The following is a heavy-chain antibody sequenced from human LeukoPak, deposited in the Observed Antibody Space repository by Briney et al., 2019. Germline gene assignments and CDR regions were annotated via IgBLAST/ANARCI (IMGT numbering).Heavy chain of an antibody. CDR1: GGSISSSSFY. V-gene: IGHV4-39*02. J-gene: IGHJ4*02. CDR2: ISYIGRT. CDR3: ANAGSSAYPIFH. Sequence: PAETLSLTCTVSGGSISSSSFYWGWIRQPPGKGLEWIVSISYIGRTSYNPSLKSRVTISVDTSKNPFSLKLSSVTAADTAVYSCANAGSSAYPIFHWGQGTLVTVSS. D-gene: IGHD6-19*01.